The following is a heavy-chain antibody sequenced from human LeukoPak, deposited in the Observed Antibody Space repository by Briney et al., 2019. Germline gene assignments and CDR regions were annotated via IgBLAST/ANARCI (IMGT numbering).Heavy chain of an antibody. J-gene: IGHJ4*02. CDR2: INYDGSKQ. CDR1: GFTFRSFG. D-gene: IGHD5-12*01. CDR3: ANFASGGYDGFDY. Sequence: GGSLRLSCAASGFTFRSFGMHWVRQTPGKGLEWVAFINYDGSKQYYADSVKGRFTISRDNSKNTLYLQMNSLRAEDTAVYYCANFASGGYDGFDYWGQGTLVTVSS. V-gene: IGHV3-30*02.